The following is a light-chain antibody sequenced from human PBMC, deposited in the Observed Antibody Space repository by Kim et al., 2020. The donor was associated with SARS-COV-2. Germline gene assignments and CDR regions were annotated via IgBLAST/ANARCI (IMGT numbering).Light chain of an antibody. J-gene: IGLJ2*01. CDR1: NIGSKT. CDR2: YDS. V-gene: IGLV3-21*04. Sequence: PGKTARIACGGNNIGSKTVHWYQQKPGQAPVLVIYYDSDRPSGIPERFSGSNSGNTATLTISRVEAGDEADYFCQVWDSSSDHVVFGGGTQLTVL. CDR3: QVWDSSSDHVV.